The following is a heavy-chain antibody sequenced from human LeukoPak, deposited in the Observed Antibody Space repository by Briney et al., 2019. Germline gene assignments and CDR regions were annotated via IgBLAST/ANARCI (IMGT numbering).Heavy chain of an antibody. CDR3: AKALYQDTGGYFYGEDN. D-gene: IGHD3-22*01. CDR1: GFTFSSYG. V-gene: IGHV3-33*06. CDR2: IWYDGSIK. Sequence: KPGRSLRLSCAASGFTFSSYGMHWVRQAPGKGLEWVAVIWYDGSIKYYGDSVRGRFTISRDNPKNTLFLQMNSLRAEDTAVYYCAKALYQDTGGYFYGEDNWGQGALVTVSS. J-gene: IGHJ4*02.